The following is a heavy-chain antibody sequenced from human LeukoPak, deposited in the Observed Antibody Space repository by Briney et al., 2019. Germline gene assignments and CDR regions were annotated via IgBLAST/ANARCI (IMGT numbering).Heavy chain of an antibody. CDR1: GYRFTTYW. Sequence: GESLKISCKGSGYRFTTYWIGWVRQMPGKGLEWMGIIYPGDSDTRYSPSFQGQVTISADKSISTAYLQWSSLKASDTAMYYCARRYSSRDFDAFDIWGQGTMVTVSS. V-gene: IGHV5-51*01. J-gene: IGHJ3*02. D-gene: IGHD6-13*01. CDR2: IYPGDSDT. CDR3: ARRYSSRDFDAFDI.